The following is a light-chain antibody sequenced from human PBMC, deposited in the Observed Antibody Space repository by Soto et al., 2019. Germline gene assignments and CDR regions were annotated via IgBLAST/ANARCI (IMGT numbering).Light chain of an antibody. CDR2: GAS. Sequence: EIVLTQYPGTLSWSPGERATLSCRASQSVTSSYLAWYQQKPGQAPKLLIYGASSRATGIPDRFSGSGSGTDFTLTISRLEPEDVAVYYGPQYGSTPLTFGGGTKVEIK. CDR1: QSVTSSY. V-gene: IGKV3-20*01. CDR3: PQYGSTPLT. J-gene: IGKJ4*01.